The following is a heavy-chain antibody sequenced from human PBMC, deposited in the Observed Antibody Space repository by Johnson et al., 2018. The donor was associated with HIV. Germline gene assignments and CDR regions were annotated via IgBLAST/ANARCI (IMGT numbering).Heavy chain of an antibody. CDR2: IYSGGST. V-gene: IGHV3-66*01. D-gene: IGHD3-16*01. CDR1: GFTVSSNY. CDR3: AREFGDLRAFDI. J-gene: IGHJ3*02. Sequence: VQLVESGGGVVQPGGSLRLSCAASGFTVSSNYMSWVRQAPGKGLEWVSVIYSGGSTYYADTVKGRFTISRDNSKNTLYLQMNSLRAEDTAVYYCAREFGDLRAFDIWGQGTMVTVSS.